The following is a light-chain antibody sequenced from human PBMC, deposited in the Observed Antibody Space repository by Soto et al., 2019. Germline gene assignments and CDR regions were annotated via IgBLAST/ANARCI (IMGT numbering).Light chain of an antibody. V-gene: IGLV2-11*01. CDR3: CSYAGSYFLV. Sequence: QSALTQPRSVSGSPGQSGTISCTGTTSDVGGYNYVSWYQQHPGKAPKLMIYDVTKRPSGVPDRFSGSKSGNTASLTISGLQAEDEADDYCCSYAGSYFLVFGGGTKLTVL. CDR2: DVT. CDR1: TSDVGGYNY. J-gene: IGLJ3*02.